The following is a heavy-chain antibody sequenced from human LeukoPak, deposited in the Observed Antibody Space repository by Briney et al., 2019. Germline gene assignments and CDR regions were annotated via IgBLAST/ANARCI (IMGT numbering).Heavy chain of an antibody. V-gene: IGHV1-2*02. CDR1: GYTFTGYY. Sequence: GASVKVSCKASGYTFTGYYMHWVRQAPGQGFEWMGWIKPNSGDTNYAQKFQGRVTMTRDTSISTAHMELSRLRSDDTAVYYCARANPPYCSSTTCLFDYWGQGTLVTVSS. CDR3: ARANPPYCSSTTCLFDY. D-gene: IGHD2-2*01. J-gene: IGHJ4*02. CDR2: IKPNSGDT.